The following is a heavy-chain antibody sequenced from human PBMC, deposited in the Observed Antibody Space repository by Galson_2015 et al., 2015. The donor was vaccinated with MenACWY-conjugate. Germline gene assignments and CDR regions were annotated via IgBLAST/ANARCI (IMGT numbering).Heavy chain of an antibody. CDR2: IKQDASEK. J-gene: IGHJ3*02. CDR3: ARGPRYGDFDI. D-gene: IGHD4-17*01. Sequence: SLRLSCAASGFSFSGSWMSWVRQAPGKGLEWVANIKQDASEKYYVDSVKGRFAISRDNAKTSLYLQMNSLGAEDTAVYYCARGPRYGDFDIWGQGSMVTVSS. V-gene: IGHV3-7*03. CDR1: GFSFSGSW.